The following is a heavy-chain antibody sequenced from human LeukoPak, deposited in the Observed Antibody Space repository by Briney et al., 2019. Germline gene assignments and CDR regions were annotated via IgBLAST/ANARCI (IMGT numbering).Heavy chain of an antibody. CDR3: AKDPTLYSSGWPDY. CDR1: GFTFSSYA. CDR2: ISGSGGST. J-gene: IGHJ4*02. V-gene: IGHV3-23*01. Sequence: GGSLRLSCAASGFTFSSYAMSWVRQAPGKGLEWVSAISGSGGSTYYADSVKGRFTISRGNSKNTLYLQMNSLRAEDTAVYYCAKDPTLYSSGWPDYWGQGTLVTVSS. D-gene: IGHD6-19*01.